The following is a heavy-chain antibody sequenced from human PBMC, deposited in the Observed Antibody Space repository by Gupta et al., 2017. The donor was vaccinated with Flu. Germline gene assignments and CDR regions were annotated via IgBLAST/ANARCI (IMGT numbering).Heavy chain of an antibody. Sequence: QAPGKGLEWVGFIRGKAHGGATEYAASVKGRFTISRDDSKSIAYLHMDSLKTEDTAVYYCTRVADFWSGYSDYWGQGTLVTVSS. CDR3: TRVADFWSGYSDY. J-gene: IGHJ4*02. CDR2: IRGKAHGGAT. V-gene: IGHV3-49*02. D-gene: IGHD3-3*01.